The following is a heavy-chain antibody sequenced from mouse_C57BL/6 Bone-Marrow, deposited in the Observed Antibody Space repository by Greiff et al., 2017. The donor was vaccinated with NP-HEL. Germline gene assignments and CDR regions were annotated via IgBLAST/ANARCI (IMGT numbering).Heavy chain of an antibody. CDR3: ARRGGSYWYFDV. CDR2: ILPSIGRT. J-gene: IGHJ1*03. V-gene: IGHV15-2*01. CDR1: DSAVFPIAY. Sequence: VQLQQSGSELRSPGSSVKLSCKDFDSAVFPIAYMSWVRQKPGHGFEWIGGILPSIGRTIYGEKFEDKATLDADTLSNTAYLELNSLTSEDAAIDDCARRGGSYWYFDVWGTGTTVTVSS. D-gene: IGHD1-1*01.